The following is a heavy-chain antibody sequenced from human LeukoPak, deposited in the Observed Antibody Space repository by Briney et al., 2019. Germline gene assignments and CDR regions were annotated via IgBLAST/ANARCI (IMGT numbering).Heavy chain of an antibody. V-gene: IGHV4-59*01. CDR3: ARGSRTRGRQYSSGWYGFDY. CDR2: IYYSGST. Sequence: SETLSLTCTVSGGSISSYYWSWIRQPPGKGLEWIGYIYYSGSTNYNPSLKSRVTISVDTSKNQFSLKLSSVTAADTAVYYCARGSRTRGRQYSSGWYGFDYWGQGTLVTVSS. CDR1: GGSISSYY. D-gene: IGHD6-19*01. J-gene: IGHJ4*02.